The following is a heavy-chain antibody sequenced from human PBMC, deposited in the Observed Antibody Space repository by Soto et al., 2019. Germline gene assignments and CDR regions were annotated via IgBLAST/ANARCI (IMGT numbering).Heavy chain of an antibody. CDR3: AKGTGGSCYSPNWFDP. V-gene: IGHV3-30*04. D-gene: IGHD2-15*01. J-gene: IGHJ5*02. CDR2: ISYDGSNQ. CDR1: GFTFSSYA. Sequence: QVQLVESGGGVVQPGRSLRLSCAASGFTFSSYAMHWVRQAPGKGLEWVAVISYDGSNQYYADSVKGRFTISRDNSQNKVYLQMNSLRVEDTAVYYCAKGTGGSCYSPNWFDPWGQETLVTVSS.